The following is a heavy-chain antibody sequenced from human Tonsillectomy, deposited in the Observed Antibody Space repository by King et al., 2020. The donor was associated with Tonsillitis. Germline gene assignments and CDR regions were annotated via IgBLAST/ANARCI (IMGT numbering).Heavy chain of an antibody. Sequence: QVPLQESGPGLVKPSETLSLTCTVSGGSISSGSYYWGWIRQPPGKGLEWIGSIHYSGSTYYNPSLRSRVTISVDTSKNQFSLKLNSVTAADTAVYFCARTSGSYVYWGQGTLVTVSS. CDR2: IHYSGST. D-gene: IGHD1-26*01. CDR3: ARTSGSYVY. J-gene: IGHJ4*02. V-gene: IGHV4-39*01. CDR1: GGSISSGSYY.